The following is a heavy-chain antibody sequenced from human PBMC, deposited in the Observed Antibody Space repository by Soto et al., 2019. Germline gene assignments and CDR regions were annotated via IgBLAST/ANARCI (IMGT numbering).Heavy chain of an antibody. J-gene: IGHJ6*02. D-gene: IGHD2-2*01. CDR2: IKQDGSEK. CDR3: ARGGCSSTSCPHYYYYGMDV. Sequence: EVQLVESGGGLVQPGGSLRLSCAASGFTFSSYWMSWVRQAPGKGLEWVANIKQDGSEKYYVDSVKGRFTISRDNAKNSLYLQMNSRRAEDTAVYYCARGGCSSTSCPHYYYYGMDVWGQGTTVTVSS. V-gene: IGHV3-7*04. CDR1: GFTFSSYW.